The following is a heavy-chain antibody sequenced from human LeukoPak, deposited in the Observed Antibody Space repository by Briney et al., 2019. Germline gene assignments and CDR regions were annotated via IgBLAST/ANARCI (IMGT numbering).Heavy chain of an antibody. CDR1: GYSFTSYW. D-gene: IGHD3-10*01. CDR2: IYPGDSDT. Sequence: GESLKISCKGSGYSFTSYWIGWVRQMPGKGLEWRGIIYPGDSDTRYSPSFQGQVTISADKSISTAYLQWSSLKASDTAMYYCARLLLWFGELSSFDYWGQGTLVTVSS. CDR3: ARLLLWFGELSSFDY. J-gene: IGHJ4*02. V-gene: IGHV5-51*01.